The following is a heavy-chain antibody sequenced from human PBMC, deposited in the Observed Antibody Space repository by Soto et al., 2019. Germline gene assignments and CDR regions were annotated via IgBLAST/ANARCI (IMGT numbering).Heavy chain of an antibody. CDR1: VSTFSNYA. D-gene: IGHD6-19*01. CDR2: IMPIFGRA. Sequence: QVQLVQSGAEEKKPGSSVKGSCKASVSTFSNYAFSWVRQAPGQGLEWLGGIMPIFGRADYAQKFRGRVTITADESTSTAHMELSSLRCEDTAVYYCASWLKEAGIGGYYYYGMDVWGQGPKVTFSS. V-gene: IGHV1-69*12. J-gene: IGHJ6*02. CDR3: ASWLKEAGIGGYYYYGMDV.